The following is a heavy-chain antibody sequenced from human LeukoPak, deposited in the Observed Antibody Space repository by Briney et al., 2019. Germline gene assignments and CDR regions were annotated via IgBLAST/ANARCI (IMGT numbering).Heavy chain of an antibody. CDR2: ISIYNGNT. D-gene: IGHD3-3*01. Sequence: ASVKVSCKASGYTFTNYGISWVRQAPGQGLEWMGWISIYNGNTDYAQKPRGRVTMTTDTSTSTAYMQLRSLISDDTAVYYCAKITYDFWSGYYMPDDPWGQGTLVTVSS. J-gene: IGHJ5*02. CDR1: GYTFTNYG. V-gene: IGHV1-18*01. CDR3: AKITYDFWSGYYMPDDP.